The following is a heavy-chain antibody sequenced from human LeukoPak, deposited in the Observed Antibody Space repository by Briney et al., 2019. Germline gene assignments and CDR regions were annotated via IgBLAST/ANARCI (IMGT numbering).Heavy chain of an antibody. D-gene: IGHD3-10*01. CDR3: ARAPPKLWFGEYQSGYFDL. V-gene: IGHV4-61*02. CDR2: IYTSGST. CDR1: GGSISSGSYY. J-gene: IGHJ2*01. Sequence: TLSLTCTVSGGSISSGSYYWSWIRQPAGKGLEWIGRIYTSGSTNYNPSLKSRVTISVDTSKNQFSLKLSSVTAADTAVYYCARAPPKLWFGEYQSGYFDLWGRGTLVTVSS.